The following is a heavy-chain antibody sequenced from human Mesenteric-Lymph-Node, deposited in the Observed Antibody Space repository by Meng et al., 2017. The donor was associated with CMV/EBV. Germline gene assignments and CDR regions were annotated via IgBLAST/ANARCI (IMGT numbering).Heavy chain of an antibody. J-gene: IGHJ4*02. CDR2: IRSKAYGGTT. CDR3: TRVGAVAGTGDY. Sequence: GESLKISCVTSGFTFDNAWMTWVRQAPGKGLEWVGFIRSKAYGGTTEYAASVKGRFTISRDDSKSIAYLQMNSLKTEDTAVYYCTRVGAVAGTGDYWGQGTLVTVSS. D-gene: IGHD6-19*01. V-gene: IGHV3-49*04. CDR1: GFTFDNAW.